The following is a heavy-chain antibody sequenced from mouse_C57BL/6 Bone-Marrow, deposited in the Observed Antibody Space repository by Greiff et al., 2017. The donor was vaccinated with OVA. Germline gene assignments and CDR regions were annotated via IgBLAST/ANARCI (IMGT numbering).Heavy chain of an antibody. Sequence: QVQLQQPGAELVKPGASVKLSCKASGYTFTSYWMHWVKQRPGQGLEWIGMIHPNSGSTNYNEKFKSKATLTVDKSSSTDYMQLSSLTSEDSAVYYCVYSNPWFAYWGQGTLVTVSA. J-gene: IGHJ3*01. CDR3: VYSNPWFAY. CDR2: IHPNSGST. D-gene: IGHD2-5*01. V-gene: IGHV1-64*01. CDR1: GYTFTSYW.